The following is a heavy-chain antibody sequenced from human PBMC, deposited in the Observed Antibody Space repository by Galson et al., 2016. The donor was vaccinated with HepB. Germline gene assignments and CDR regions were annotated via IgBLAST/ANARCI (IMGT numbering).Heavy chain of an antibody. V-gene: IGHV1-18*01. CDR1: GYTFTNYD. CDR3: AMKRGIVSGMDV. D-gene: IGHD2-15*01. CDR2: ISAYNGNT. Sequence: SVKVSCKASGYTFTNYDITWVRQAPGQGPEWMGWISAYNGNTIYAQNLQGRVTMTADTSTSTAYMELRSLRSDDTAVYYCAMKRGIVSGMDVWGQGTTVTVSS. J-gene: IGHJ6*02.